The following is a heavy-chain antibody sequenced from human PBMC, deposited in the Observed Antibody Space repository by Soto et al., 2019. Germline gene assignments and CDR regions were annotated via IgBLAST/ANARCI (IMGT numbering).Heavy chain of an antibody. J-gene: IGHJ4*02. CDR1: GFTFSSYA. D-gene: IGHD3-22*01. CDR2: ISYDGSNK. CDR3: ATPSIYDSSGYPHFDY. Sequence: GGSLRLSCAASGFTFSSYAMHWVRQAPGKGLEWVAVISYDGSNKYYADSVKGRFTISRDNSKNTLYLQMNSLRAEDTAVYYCATPSIYDSSGYPHFDYWGQGTLVTVSS. V-gene: IGHV3-30-3*01.